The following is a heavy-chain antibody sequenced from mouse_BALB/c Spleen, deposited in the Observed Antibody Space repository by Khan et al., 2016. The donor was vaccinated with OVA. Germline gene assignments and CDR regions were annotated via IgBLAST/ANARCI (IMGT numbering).Heavy chain of an antibody. CDR1: GYSITSDYA. D-gene: IGHD1-1*01. J-gene: IGHJ2*01. CDR3: ARIYGGDFDY. Sequence: EVKLLESGPGLVKPSQSLSLTCTVTGYSITSDYAWNWIRQFPGNKLEWMGYISYSGNTKYNPSLKSRISITRETSKNQFFLQLNSVTIEDTATYFCARIYGGDFDYWGQGTTLTVSS. CDR2: ISYSGNT. V-gene: IGHV3-2*02.